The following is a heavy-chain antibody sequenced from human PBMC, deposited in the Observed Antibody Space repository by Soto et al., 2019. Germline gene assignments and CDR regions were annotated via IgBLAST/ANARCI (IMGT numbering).Heavy chain of an antibody. CDR1: GDTFSIYT. Sequence: QVQLVQSGSEVKKPGSSVRVSCKTSGDTFSIYTISWVRQAPGQGLEWMGRVLPFLDITSYSQRFQGRVTLTADRSTTTAYMELTSLRSEETAVYYCARDRDNSNWPNFDSWGQGTLVTVSS. J-gene: IGHJ4*02. CDR3: ARDRDNSNWPNFDS. D-gene: IGHD6-13*01. V-gene: IGHV1-69*02. CDR2: VLPFLDIT.